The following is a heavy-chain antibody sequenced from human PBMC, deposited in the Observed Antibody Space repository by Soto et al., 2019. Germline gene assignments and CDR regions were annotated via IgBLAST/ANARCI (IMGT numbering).Heavy chain of an antibody. CDR1: GYWFATYW. Sequence: GEALKISCRASGYWFATYWIGWVRQKPGKGLELIGIIYTGESYSRYSPAFQGQVTMSADKYINTAYLQWGSLKASDTAIYYCASGQTYFYCSNCNHPFYXWGLGTKVTVSX. J-gene: IGHJ4*02. D-gene: IGHD2-2*01. CDR3: ASGQTYFYCSNCNHPFYX. CDR2: IYTGESYS. V-gene: IGHV5-51*01.